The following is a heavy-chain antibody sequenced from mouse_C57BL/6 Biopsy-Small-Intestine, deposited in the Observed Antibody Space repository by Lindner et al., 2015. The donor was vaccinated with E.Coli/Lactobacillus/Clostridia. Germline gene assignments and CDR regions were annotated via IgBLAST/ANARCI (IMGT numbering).Heavy chain of an antibody. J-gene: IGHJ3*01. CDR3: TFYDYEAWFAY. CDR2: IDPENGDT. D-gene: IGHD2-4*01. Sequence: VQLQESGPELVKPGASVKLSCKASGYSFTSYDINWVKQRPGQGLEWIGWIDPENGDTEYASKFQGKATITADTSSNTAYLQLSSLTSEDTAVYYCTFYDYEAWFAYWGQGTLVTVSA. V-gene: IGHV14-4*01. CDR1: GYSFTSYD.